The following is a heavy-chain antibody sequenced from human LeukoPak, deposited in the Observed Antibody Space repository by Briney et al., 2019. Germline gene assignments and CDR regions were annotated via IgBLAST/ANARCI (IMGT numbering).Heavy chain of an antibody. J-gene: IGHJ4*02. CDR3: ARATQRGYYFDY. CDR1: GDSISSGGYS. D-gene: IGHD3-10*01. V-gene: IGHV4-30-2*01. Sequence: PSQTLSLTCAVSGDSISSGGYSWSWIRQPPGKGLEWIGYIYHSGSTYYNPSLKSQVTISVDRSKNQFSLKLSSVTAADTAVYYCARATQRGYYFDYWGQGTLVTVSS. CDR2: IYHSGST.